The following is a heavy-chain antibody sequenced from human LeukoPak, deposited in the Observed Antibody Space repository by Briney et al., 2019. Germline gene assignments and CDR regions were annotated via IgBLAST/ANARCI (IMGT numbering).Heavy chain of an antibody. V-gene: IGHV3-49*03. Sequence: GGSLRLSCTASGFTFGDYAMSWFRQAPGKGLEWVGFIRSKAYGGTTEYAASVKGRFTISRDDSKSIAYLQMNSLKTEDTAVYYCTRGMIVVVITEDYFDYWGQGTLVTVSS. CDR3: TRGMIVVVITEDYFDY. J-gene: IGHJ4*02. CDR2: IRSKAYGGTT. D-gene: IGHD3-22*01. CDR1: GFTFGDYA.